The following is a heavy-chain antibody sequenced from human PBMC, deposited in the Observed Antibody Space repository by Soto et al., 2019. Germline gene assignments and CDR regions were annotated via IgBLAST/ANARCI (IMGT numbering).Heavy chain of an antibody. V-gene: IGHV1-46*03. D-gene: IGHD6-19*01. CDR2: INPSGGST. Sequence: ASVKVSCKASGYTFTSYYMHWVRQAPGQGLEWMGIINPSGGSTSYAQKFQGRVTMTRGTSTSTVYMELSSLRSEDTAVYYCARYEAGYSSAHDAFDIWGQGTMVTVSS. CDR1: GYTFTSYY. J-gene: IGHJ3*02. CDR3: ARYEAGYSSAHDAFDI.